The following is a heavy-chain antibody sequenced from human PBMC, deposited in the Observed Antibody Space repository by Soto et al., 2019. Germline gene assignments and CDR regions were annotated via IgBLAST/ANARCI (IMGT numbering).Heavy chain of an antibody. CDR1: GYTLTELS. CDR3: ATPNMGPNAISHCAFDI. D-gene: IGHD2-8*01. CDR2: FDPEDGET. J-gene: IGHJ3*02. Sequence: ASVKVSCKVSGYTLTELSMHWVRQAPGKGLEWMGGFDPEDGETIYAQKFQGRVTMTEDTSTDTAYMELSSLRSEDTAVYYCATPNMGPNAISHCAFDIWGQGTMVTVSS. V-gene: IGHV1-24*01.